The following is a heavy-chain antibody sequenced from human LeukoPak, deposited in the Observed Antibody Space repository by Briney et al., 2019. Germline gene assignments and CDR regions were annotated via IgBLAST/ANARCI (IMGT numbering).Heavy chain of an antibody. CDR2: FYTSGST. J-gene: IGHJ4*02. Sequence: SETLSLTCTVSGGSISSGSYYWSWIRQPAGKGLEWIGRFYTSGSTNYNPSLKSRVTISVDTSKNQFSLKLSSVTAADTAVYYCAREIMVRGVITYYFDYWGQGTLVTVSS. CDR1: GGSISSGSYY. V-gene: IGHV4-61*02. CDR3: AREIMVRGVITYYFDY. D-gene: IGHD3-10*01.